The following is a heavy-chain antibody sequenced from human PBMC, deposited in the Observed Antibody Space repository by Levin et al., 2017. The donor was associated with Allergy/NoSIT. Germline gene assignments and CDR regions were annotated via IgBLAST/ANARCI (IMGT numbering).Heavy chain of an antibody. CDR3: AVFSFRYGTFDV. CDR1: GGSFGGYY. V-gene: IGHV4-34*01. J-gene: IGHJ3*01. D-gene: IGHD3-16*02. Sequence: SETLSLTCAVYGGSFGGYYWSWIRQSPGKGLEWIGEISHRGSTTYNPSLKSRVTISVDNLRNQFSLKVNSVTAADTAVYYCAVFSFRYGTFDVWSRGTEVTVSS. CDR2: ISHRGST.